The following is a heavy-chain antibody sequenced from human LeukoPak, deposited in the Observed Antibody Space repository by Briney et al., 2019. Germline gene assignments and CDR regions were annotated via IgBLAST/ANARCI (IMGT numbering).Heavy chain of an antibody. V-gene: IGHV1-8*01. CDR1: GYTFTSYD. CDR2: MNPNSGNT. D-gene: IGHD6-13*01. CDR3: ARGGQQLESSHFDY. J-gene: IGHJ4*02. Sequence: ASVKVSCKASGYTFTSYDINWVRQATGQGLEWMGWMNPNSGNTGYAQKFQGRVTMTRNTSISTAYMELSSLRSEDTAMYYCARGGQQLESSHFDYWGQGTLVTVSS.